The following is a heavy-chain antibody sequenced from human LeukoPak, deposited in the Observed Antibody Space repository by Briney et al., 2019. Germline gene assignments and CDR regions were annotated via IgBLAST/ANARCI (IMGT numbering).Heavy chain of an antibody. D-gene: IGHD1-26*01. CDR3: ARSWDARLNFDY. Sequence: PGGSLRLSCAASGFTSSSYSMNWVRQAPGKGLEWVSVIYSDGSTYYADSVKGRFTISRDNSKNTAYLQMNSLRIEDTAVYYCARSWDARLNFDYWGQGTLVTVSS. CDR2: IYSDGST. J-gene: IGHJ4*02. V-gene: IGHV3-66*02. CDR1: GFTSSSYS.